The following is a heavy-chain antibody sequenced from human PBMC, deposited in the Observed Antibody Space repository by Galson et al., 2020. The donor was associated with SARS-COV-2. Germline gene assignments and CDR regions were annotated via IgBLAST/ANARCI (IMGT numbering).Heavy chain of an antibody. V-gene: IGHV3-11*06. CDR2: ISSSGSYT. D-gene: IGHD2-15*01. CDR1: GYSFSDYY. Sequence: GESLKIYCAASGYSFSDYYMTWIRQAPRKGLEWGSYISSSGSYTNYADSVKGRFTISRDNAKKSQYLQMNSLRAEDTAVYYCARNGRDCRSGICYGAEYFQHWGQGTLVTVSS. CDR3: ARNGRDCRSGICYGAEYFQH. J-gene: IGHJ1*01.